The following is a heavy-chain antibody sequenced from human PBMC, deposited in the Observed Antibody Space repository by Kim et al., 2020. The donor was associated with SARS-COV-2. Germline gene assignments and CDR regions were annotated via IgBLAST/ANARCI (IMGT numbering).Heavy chain of an antibody. CDR1: GGTFSSYA. CDR3: ASYYYDSSGYYSAIEGYFDY. J-gene: IGHJ4*02. D-gene: IGHD3-22*01. Sequence: ASVKVSCKASGGTFSSYAISWVRQAPGQGLEWMGGIIPIFGTANYAQKFQGRVTITADESTSTAYMELSSLRSEDTAVYYCASYYYDSSGYYSAIEGYFDYWGQGTLVTVSS. V-gene: IGHV1-69*13. CDR2: IIPIFGTA.